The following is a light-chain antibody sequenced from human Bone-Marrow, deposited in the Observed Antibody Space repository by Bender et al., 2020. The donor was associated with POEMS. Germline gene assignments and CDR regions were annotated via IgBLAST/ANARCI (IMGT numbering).Light chain of an antibody. CDR3: CSYGGSPNLGRV. V-gene: IGLV2-23*02. CDR2: DVT. CDR1: SSDVGGYNF. Sequence: QSDLTQPVSVSGSPGQSITISCTGTSSDVGGYNFVSWYQQHPGGAPKVMIYDVTKRPSGVPDRFSASKSGITASLTISGLQADDEADYYCCSYGGSPNLGRVFGGGTKLTVL. J-gene: IGLJ3*02.